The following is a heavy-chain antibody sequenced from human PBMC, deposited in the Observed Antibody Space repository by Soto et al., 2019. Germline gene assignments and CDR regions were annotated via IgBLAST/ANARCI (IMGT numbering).Heavy chain of an antibody. Sequence: SETLSLTCTVSGGSISSYYWSWIRQPPGKGLEWIGYIYYSGSTNYNPSLKSRVTISVDTSKNQFSLKLSSVTAADTAVYYCARDRGDGICSSSTSCLPEIDNDYYYYGMDVWGQGTTVTVSS. CDR2: IYYSGST. CDR1: GGSISSYY. V-gene: IGHV4-59*01. D-gene: IGHD2-2*01. J-gene: IGHJ6*02. CDR3: ARDRGDGICSSSTSCLPEIDNDYYYYGMDV.